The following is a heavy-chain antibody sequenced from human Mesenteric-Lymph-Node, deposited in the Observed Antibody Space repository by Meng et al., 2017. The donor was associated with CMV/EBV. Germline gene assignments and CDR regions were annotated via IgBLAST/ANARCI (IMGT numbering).Heavy chain of an antibody. V-gene: IGHV1-8*03. CDR1: GYTFTSYD. Sequence: ASVKVSCKASGYTFTSYDINWVRQATGQGLEWMGWMNPNSGNTGYAQKFQGRVTITRNTSISTAYMELSSLRSEDTAVYYCASLSSIAARGHYYYGMDVWGQGTTVTVSS. CDR2: MNPNSGNT. J-gene: IGHJ6*02. D-gene: IGHD6-6*01. CDR3: ASLSSIAARGHYYYGMDV.